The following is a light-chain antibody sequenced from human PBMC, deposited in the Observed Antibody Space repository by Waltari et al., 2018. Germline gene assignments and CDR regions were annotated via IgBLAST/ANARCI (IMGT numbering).Light chain of an antibody. CDR1: QSILYSSNSKNY. CDR2: WAS. J-gene: IGKJ2*01. V-gene: IGKV4-1*01. Sequence: EIVMTQSPDSLAVSLGERATINCKSSQSILYSSNSKNYLAWYQHKPGQPPKLLIYWASTRESGVPDRFSGSGSGTDFTLTISSLQAEDVAIYYCQQYYSIPYTFGQGTKLEIK. CDR3: QQYYSIPYT.